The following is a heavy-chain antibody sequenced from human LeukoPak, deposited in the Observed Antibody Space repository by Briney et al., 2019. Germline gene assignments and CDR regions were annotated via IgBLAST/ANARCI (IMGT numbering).Heavy chain of an antibody. V-gene: IGHV4-59*01. CDR3: ATYGGDSVSYYYHMDV. CDR1: GGSISSYY. CDR2: IYYSGST. J-gene: IGHJ6*03. D-gene: IGHD2-21*02. Sequence: PSETLSLTCTVSGGSISSYYWSWIRQPPGTGLEWIGYIYYSGSTNYNPSLKSRLTISVDTSKNQFSLKLSSVTAADTAVYYCATYGGDSVSYYYHMDVWGTGTTVTVSS.